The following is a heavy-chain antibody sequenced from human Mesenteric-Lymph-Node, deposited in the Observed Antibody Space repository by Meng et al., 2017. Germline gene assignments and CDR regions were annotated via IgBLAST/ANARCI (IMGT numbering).Heavy chain of an antibody. CDR1: GFTFSSYA. V-gene: IGHV3-23*01. CDR2: ISGSGGST. J-gene: IGHJ4*02. Sequence: GESLKISCAASGFTFSSYAMSWVRQAPGKGLEWVSAISGSGGSTYYADSVKGRFTISRDNSKNTLYLQMNSLRAEDTAVYYCAKDPVPRYYYGSGTDYWGQGTRVTCSS. CDR3: AKDPVPRYYYGSGTDY. D-gene: IGHD3-10*01.